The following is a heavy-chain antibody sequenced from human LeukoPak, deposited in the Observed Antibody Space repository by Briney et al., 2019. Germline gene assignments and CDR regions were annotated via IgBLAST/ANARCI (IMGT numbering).Heavy chain of an antibody. V-gene: IGHV4-34*01. D-gene: IGHD5-12*01. Sequence: SETLSLTCAVNGGSFSGYYWSYIRQPPGKGLEWIGSIYYRGSTYYNPSLKSRVTISVDTSKNQFSLKLNSVTAADTAVYYCVSGGGYVYFASWGQGNLVTVSS. CDR2: IYYRGST. J-gene: IGHJ4*02. CDR1: GGSFSGYY. CDR3: VSGGGYVYFAS.